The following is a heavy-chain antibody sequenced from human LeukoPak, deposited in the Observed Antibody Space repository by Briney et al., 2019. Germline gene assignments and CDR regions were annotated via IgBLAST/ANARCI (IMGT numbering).Heavy chain of an antibody. CDR3: ATGDIVVV. V-gene: IGHV3-23*01. CDR1: GDSISSRDY. J-gene: IGHJ4*02. CDR2: ISGSDGST. Sequence: LSLTCSVSGDSISSRDYYWSWIRQAPGKGLEWVSAISGSDGSTYYADSVKGRFTISRDNSKNTLYLQMNSLRAEDTAVYYCATGDIVVVWGQGTLVTVSS. D-gene: IGHD2-15*01.